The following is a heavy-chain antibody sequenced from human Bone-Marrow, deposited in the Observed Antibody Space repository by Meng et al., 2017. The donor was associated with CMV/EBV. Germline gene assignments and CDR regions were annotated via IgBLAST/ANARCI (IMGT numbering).Heavy chain of an antibody. Sequence: ASVKVSCKASGYTFTSYGISWVRQAPGQGLEWMGWISAYNGNTNYAQKLQGRVTMTTDTSTSTAYMELSSLRSEDTAVYYCARTYLLRFLEWSLFLGYWGQGTLVTVSS. D-gene: IGHD3-3*01. CDR1: GYTFTSYG. J-gene: IGHJ4*02. CDR3: ARTYLLRFLEWSLFLGY. V-gene: IGHV1-18*01. CDR2: ISAYNGNT.